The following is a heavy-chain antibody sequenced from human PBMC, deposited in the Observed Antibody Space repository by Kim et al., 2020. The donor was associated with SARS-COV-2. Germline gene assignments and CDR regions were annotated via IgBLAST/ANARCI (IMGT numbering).Heavy chain of an antibody. CDR3: ARASKAYCNGGACYNFDF. J-gene: IGHJ4*02. CDR2: ISAYTGNT. CDR1: GYTFTSYG. Sequence: ASVKVSCKASGYTFTSYGINWVRQAPGQGLEWMGWISAYTGNTNYAQRLQGRFTMTTDTSTTTAYMELRSLTSDDTAIYYCARASKAYCNGGACYNFDFWGQGTLVTVSS. V-gene: IGHV1-18*01. D-gene: IGHD2-15*01.